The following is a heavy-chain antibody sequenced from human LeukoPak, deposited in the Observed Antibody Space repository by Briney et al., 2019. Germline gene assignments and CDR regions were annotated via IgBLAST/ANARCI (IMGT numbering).Heavy chain of an antibody. Sequence: GGSLRLSCAVSGFTFSSYAMSWVRQAPGKGLEWVSAISGSGGSTYYADSVKGRFTISRDNSKNTLYLQMNSLRAEDTAVYYCAKVVHLGYCSSTSCYEVYYYYGMDVWGQGTTVTVSS. V-gene: IGHV3-23*01. CDR2: ISGSGGST. CDR3: AKVVHLGYCSSTSCYEVYYYYGMDV. D-gene: IGHD2-2*01. J-gene: IGHJ6*02. CDR1: GFTFSSYA.